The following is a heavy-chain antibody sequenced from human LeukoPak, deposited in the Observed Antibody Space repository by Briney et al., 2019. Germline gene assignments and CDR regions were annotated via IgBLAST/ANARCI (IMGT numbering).Heavy chain of an antibody. Sequence: GGSLRLSCAASGFTFSSYAMSWVRQAPGKGLEWVSVISGSGGSTYYADSVKGRFTISRDNSKNTLYLQMNSLRAEDTAVYYCAKDSCFNCSGGSWTFDYWGQGTLVTVSS. J-gene: IGHJ4*02. CDR2: ISGSGGST. CDR1: GFTFSSYA. D-gene: IGHD2-15*01. CDR3: AKDSCFNCSGGSWTFDY. V-gene: IGHV3-23*01.